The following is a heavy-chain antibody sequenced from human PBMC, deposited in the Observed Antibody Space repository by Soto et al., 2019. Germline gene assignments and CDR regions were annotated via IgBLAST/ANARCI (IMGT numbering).Heavy chain of an antibody. CDR3: ARTGKKTGTTKILPYYFDY. Sequence: SETLSLTCSVSNGSISSGNFYWNWIRQHPGKGLEWIGSISYSGNTYYNPSLKSRVTISVDTSKNQFSLKLSSVTAADTAVYYCARTGKKTGTTKILPYYFDYWGQGTLVTVSS. CDR1: NGSISSGNFY. J-gene: IGHJ4*02. D-gene: IGHD1-7*01. V-gene: IGHV4-39*01. CDR2: ISYSGNT.